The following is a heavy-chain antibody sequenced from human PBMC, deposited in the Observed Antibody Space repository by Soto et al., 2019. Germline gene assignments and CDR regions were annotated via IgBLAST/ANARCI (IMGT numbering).Heavy chain of an antibody. V-gene: IGHV3-23*01. CDR3: AEPPGLLFDY. CDR2: ISGSGGST. J-gene: IGHJ4*02. CDR1: GFTFSSYA. D-gene: IGHD3-22*01. Sequence: EVQLLESGGGLVQPGGSLRLSCAASGFTFSSYAMSWVRQAPGKGLEWVSAISGSGGSTYYADSVKGRFTIFRDNSKNSLYLQMNSLRAEETAVCYVAEPPGLLFDYWGQGPLVTVSS.